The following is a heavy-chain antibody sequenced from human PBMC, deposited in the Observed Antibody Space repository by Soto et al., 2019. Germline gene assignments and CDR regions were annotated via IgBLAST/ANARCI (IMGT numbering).Heavy chain of an antibody. V-gene: IGHV1-69*01. Sequence: QVQLVQSGAEVKKPGSSVKVSCKASGGTFSSYAISWVRQAPGQGLEWMGGIIPISDTTNYAQKFQGRVTITADESTSTAYMELSSLRSEDTAVYYCARSQGSSTSLETYSYYYYGMDVWGKGTTVTVSS. D-gene: IGHD2-2*01. CDR2: IIPISDTT. J-gene: IGHJ6*04. CDR3: ARSQGSSTSLETYSYYYYGMDV. CDR1: GGTFSSYA.